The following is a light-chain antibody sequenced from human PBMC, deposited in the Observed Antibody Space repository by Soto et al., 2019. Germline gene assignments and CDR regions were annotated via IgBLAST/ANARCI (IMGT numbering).Light chain of an antibody. V-gene: IGKV3-20*01. CDR2: GAS. Sequence: EIVLTQSPGTPSLSPVERATLSCRASQSVSSSYLAWYQQKPGQAPRLLIYGASSRATGIPDRFSGSGSGTDFTLTISRLEPEDFAVYYCQQYGSSSGITFGQGTRLEIK. CDR3: QQYGSSSGIT. J-gene: IGKJ5*01. CDR1: QSVSSSY.